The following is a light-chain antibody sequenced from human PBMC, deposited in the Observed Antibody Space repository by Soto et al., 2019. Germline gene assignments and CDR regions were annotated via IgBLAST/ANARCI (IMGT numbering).Light chain of an antibody. J-gene: IGKJ1*01. CDR2: DAS. Sequence: IQMTQSPCTLAASVGDGGTITCRASQNITTWLAWYQQKPGKAPNLLIYDASSLESGVPSRFSGSGSGTEFTLTITSLQPDDFATYYCQQYNSYAKAFGQGTKVDIK. V-gene: IGKV1-5*01. CDR1: QNITTW. CDR3: QQYNSYAKA.